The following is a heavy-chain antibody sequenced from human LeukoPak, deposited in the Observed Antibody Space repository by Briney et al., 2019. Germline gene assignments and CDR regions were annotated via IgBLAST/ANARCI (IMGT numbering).Heavy chain of an antibody. Sequence: PGGSLRLSCAASGFTFSSYAMSWVRQAPGKGLEWVSAISGSGGSTYYADSVKGRFTISRDNSKNTLYLQMNSLRADDTAVYYCAKEVVVAATPADWFDPWGQGTLVTVSS. V-gene: IGHV3-23*01. CDR3: AKEVVVAATPADWFDP. J-gene: IGHJ5*02. CDR2: ISGSGGST. CDR1: GFTFSSYA. D-gene: IGHD2-15*01.